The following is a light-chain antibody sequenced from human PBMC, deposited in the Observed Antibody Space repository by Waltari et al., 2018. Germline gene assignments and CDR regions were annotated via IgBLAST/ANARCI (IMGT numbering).Light chain of an antibody. Sequence: EIVLTQSPGTLSLSPGEIATLSCRASQSVTSNYLAWYQQRPGQAPRLLIYGASNRATGIPDRFSGSGSGTDFSLTINRLEPEDFAVYYCQQYDRSPETFGQGTKLEIK. CDR1: QSVTSNY. CDR2: GAS. J-gene: IGKJ2*01. V-gene: IGKV3-20*01. CDR3: QQYDRSPET.